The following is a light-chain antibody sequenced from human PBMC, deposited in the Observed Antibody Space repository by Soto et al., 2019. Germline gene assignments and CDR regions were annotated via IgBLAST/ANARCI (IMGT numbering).Light chain of an antibody. Sequence: EIVMTQSPATLSVSPGERATLSCRASQRVSSDLAWYQQKPGQAPRLLIYGASTRAPGIPARFSGSGSGTEFTLTICSLQSEDLALYYCQQFNNWPWTFGQGTNVEIK. CDR3: QQFNNWPWT. V-gene: IGKV3-15*01. CDR1: QRVSSD. J-gene: IGKJ1*01. CDR2: GAS.